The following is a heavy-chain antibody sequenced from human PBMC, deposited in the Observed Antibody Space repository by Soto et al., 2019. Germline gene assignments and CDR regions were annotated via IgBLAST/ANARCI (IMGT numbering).Heavy chain of an antibody. D-gene: IGHD3-16*01. Sequence: QVQLVQSGAEVKKPGSSVKVSCKTSRDTSNKYAFNWVRQAPGQGLEWMGWIIPIFSSRNYAEKFQGRVTITADDSTSTAYMELRSLRFEDTAVYYCARGETYLGVWGQGTTVTVSS. CDR1: RDTSNKYA. V-gene: IGHV1-69*01. CDR3: ARGETYLGV. J-gene: IGHJ6*02. CDR2: IIPIFSSR.